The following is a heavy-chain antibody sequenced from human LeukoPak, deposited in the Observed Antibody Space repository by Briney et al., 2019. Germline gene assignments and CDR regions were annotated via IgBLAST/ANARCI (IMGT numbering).Heavy chain of an antibody. J-gene: IGHJ4*02. Sequence: GGSLRLSCAASGFTFNNYTMNWVRQAPGKGLERVSSISGGGETTYYADSAKGRFTISRDNSQSTLYLQMNSLRAEDTAVYYCARDYADYVGYFFFDYWGQGTLVTVSS. CDR3: ARDYADYVGYFFFDY. CDR1: GFTFNNYT. CDR2: ISGGGETT. D-gene: IGHD4-17*01. V-gene: IGHV3-23*01.